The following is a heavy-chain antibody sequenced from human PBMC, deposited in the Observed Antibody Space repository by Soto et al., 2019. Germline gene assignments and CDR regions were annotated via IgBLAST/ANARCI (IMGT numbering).Heavy chain of an antibody. CDR3: AKAEYSSSSWGGYYYYYMDV. D-gene: IGHD6-6*01. CDR2: ISYDGSNK. Sequence: GGSLRLSCAASGFTFSSYGMHWVRQAPGKGLEWVAVISYDGSNKYYADSVKGRFTISRDNSKNTLYLQMNSLRAEDTAVYYCAKAEYSSSSWGGYYYYYMDVWGKGTTVTVSS. J-gene: IGHJ6*03. V-gene: IGHV3-30*18. CDR1: GFTFSSYG.